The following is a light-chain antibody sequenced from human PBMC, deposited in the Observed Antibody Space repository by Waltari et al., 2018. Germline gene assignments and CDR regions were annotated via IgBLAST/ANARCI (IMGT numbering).Light chain of an antibody. J-gene: IGLJ2*01. V-gene: IGLV2-14*01. Sequence: QSVLTQPASVSGSPGQPITISCTGTNSDIGSYSYVSWYPQYPGKAPKLIIYDLTERPSGVSTRFSGSKSGNTASLTISGLQADDEADYFCSSYTGRGTVIFGRGTMVTVL. CDR2: DLT. CDR1: NSDIGSYSY. CDR3: SSYTGRGTVI.